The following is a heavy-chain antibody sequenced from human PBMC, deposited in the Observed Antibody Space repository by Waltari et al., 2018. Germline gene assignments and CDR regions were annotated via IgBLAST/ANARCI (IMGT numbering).Heavy chain of an antibody. CDR1: GGSISSSSYY. CDR3: ARVQTHYYDSSGDVDY. V-gene: IGHV4-39*07. Sequence: QLQLQESGPGLVKPSETLSLTCTVSGGSISSSSYYWGWIRQPPGKGLGWIGSIYYSGSTEYHPPLKSQVTITVDTAKHQFSLKLISVTAADTAVYYCARVQTHYYDSSGDVDYWGQGTLVTVSS. D-gene: IGHD3-22*01. CDR2: IYYSGST. J-gene: IGHJ4*02.